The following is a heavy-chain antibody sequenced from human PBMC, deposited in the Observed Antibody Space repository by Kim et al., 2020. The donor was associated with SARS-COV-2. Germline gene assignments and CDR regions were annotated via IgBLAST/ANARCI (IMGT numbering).Heavy chain of an antibody. V-gene: IGHV3-11*03. J-gene: IGHJ3*02. D-gene: IGHD3-22*01. CDR3: ATYYDSCGHYYAGAFDI. Sequence: VKGRFNISRDNAKNLLFLQMNTLRAEDTAVYYCATYYDSCGHYYAGAFDIWGQGTLVTVSS.